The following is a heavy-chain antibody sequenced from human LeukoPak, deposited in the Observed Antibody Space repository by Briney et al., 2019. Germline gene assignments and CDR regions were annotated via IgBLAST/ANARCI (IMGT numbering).Heavy chain of an antibody. J-gene: IGHJ4*02. Sequence: SETLSLTCAVYGGPLSDYYWSWIRQPPGKGLEWIGETDHGGNTKYNPSLKSRVTISVDTSKNQFSLKLTSVTATDTAVYYCARERVSGPDYWGQGTLVTVSS. V-gene: IGHV4-34*01. CDR1: GGPLSDYY. CDR2: TDHGGNT. D-gene: IGHD2-8*01. CDR3: ARERVSGPDY.